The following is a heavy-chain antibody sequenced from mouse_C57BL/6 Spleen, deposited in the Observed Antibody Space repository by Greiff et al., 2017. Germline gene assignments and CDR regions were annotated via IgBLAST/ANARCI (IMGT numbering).Heavy chain of an antibody. D-gene: IGHD1-1*01. CDR2: INPNNGGT. J-gene: IGHJ3*01. CDR1: GYTFTDYN. CDR3: ARRVYYGSSWFAY. Sequence: EVQLQQSGPELVKPGASVKIPCKASGYTFTDYNMAWVKQSHGKSLEWIGDINPNNGGTIYNQKFKGKATLTVDKSSSTAYMELRSLTSEDTAVYYGARRVYYGSSWFAYWGQGTLVTVSA. V-gene: IGHV1-18*01.